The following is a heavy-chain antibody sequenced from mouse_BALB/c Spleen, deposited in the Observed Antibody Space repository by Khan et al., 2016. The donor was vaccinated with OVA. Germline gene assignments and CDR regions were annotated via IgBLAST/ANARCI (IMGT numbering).Heavy chain of an antibody. CDR2: ISSGDTT. Sequence: EVQLQESGGGLVKPGGSLKLSCAASGFTFSNYGVSWVRQTPEKRLEWVASISSGDTTYYPDSVKGRLTISRDNAMNILYLQMSSLRSDDTAMYYCARDYWFAYWGQGTLVTVSA. CDR1: GFTFSNYG. CDR3: ARDYWFAY. V-gene: IGHV5-6-5*01. J-gene: IGHJ3*01.